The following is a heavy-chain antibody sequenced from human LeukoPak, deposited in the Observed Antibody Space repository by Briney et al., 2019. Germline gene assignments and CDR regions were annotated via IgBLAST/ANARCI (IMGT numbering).Heavy chain of an antibody. V-gene: IGHV3-21*01. CDR3: ANSGSYGDAFEI. CDR2: ISSNSNYI. J-gene: IGHJ3*02. D-gene: IGHD1-26*01. CDR1: GFIFSAYN. Sequence: PGGSLRLSCAASGFIFSAYNMNWVRQAPGKGLEWVSSISSNSNYIYYADSVKGRFTISRDNAKNSLYLQMNSLRAEDTAVYYCANSGSYGDAFEIWGQGTMVTVSS.